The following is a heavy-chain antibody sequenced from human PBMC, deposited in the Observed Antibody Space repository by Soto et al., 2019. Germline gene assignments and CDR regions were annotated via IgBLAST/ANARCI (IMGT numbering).Heavy chain of an antibody. V-gene: IGHV3-53*01. J-gene: IGHJ4*02. CDR1: GLSVRTNY. Sequence: TGGSLRLSCAASGLSVRTNYMSWVRQAPGKGLDWVSVFESGGSIYYADSVKGRFIISRDCAKNTVDLQMNSLRVEDTAVYYCARAGVTPHFFDYWGQGTLVTVSS. CDR3: ARAGVTPHFFDY. D-gene: IGHD3-3*02. CDR2: FESGGSI.